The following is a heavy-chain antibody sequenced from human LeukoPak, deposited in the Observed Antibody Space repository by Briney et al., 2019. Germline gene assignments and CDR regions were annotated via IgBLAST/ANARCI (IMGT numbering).Heavy chain of an antibody. V-gene: IGHV4-38-2*02. Sequence: PSETLSLTCTVSGYSISSGYYWGWIRQPPGKGLEWIGSIYYSGSTYYNPSLKSRVTISLDTSKNQFSLKLSSVTAADTAVYYCARAFYPGYYSYMAVWGKGTTVTVSS. CDR1: GYSISSGYY. J-gene: IGHJ6*03. CDR2: IYYSGST. D-gene: IGHD3-3*02. CDR3: ARAFYPGYYSYMAV.